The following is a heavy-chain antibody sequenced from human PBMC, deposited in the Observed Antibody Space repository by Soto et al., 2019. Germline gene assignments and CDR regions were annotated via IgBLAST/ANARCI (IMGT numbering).Heavy chain of an antibody. CDR3: ARKDSYGLGYYFDY. J-gene: IGHJ4*02. Sequence: GGSLRLSCAASGFTVSSNYMSWVRQAPGKGLEWVSVIYSGGSTYYADSVKGRFTISRHNSKNTLYLQMNSLRAEDTAVYYCARKDSYGLGYYFDYWGQGTLVTVSS. V-gene: IGHV3-53*04. CDR2: IYSGGST. CDR1: GFTVSSNY. D-gene: IGHD5-18*01.